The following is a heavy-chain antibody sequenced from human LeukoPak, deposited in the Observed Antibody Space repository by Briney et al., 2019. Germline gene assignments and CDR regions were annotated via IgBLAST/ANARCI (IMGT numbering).Heavy chain of an antibody. D-gene: IGHD4-23*01. Sequence: GGSLRLSCAASGFTFSDYYMSWIRQAPGKGLEWVSYIRSSGSTIYHPDSVKGRFTISRDNAKNSLYLQMNSLRAEDTAVYYWARERRYGGPPNWFDPWGQGTLVTVSS. CDR2: IRSSGSTI. J-gene: IGHJ5*02. CDR1: GFTFSDYY. CDR3: ARERRYGGPPNWFDP. V-gene: IGHV3-11*01.